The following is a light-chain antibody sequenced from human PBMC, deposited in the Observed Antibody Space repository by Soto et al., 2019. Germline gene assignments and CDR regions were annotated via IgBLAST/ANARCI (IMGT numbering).Light chain of an antibody. CDR2: EGS. CDR3: CSYAGSFTYV. V-gene: IGLV2-23*01. CDR1: SSDVGSGSHNL. J-gene: IGLJ1*01. Sequence: QPALTQPASVSGSPGQSITISCTGTSSDVGSGSHNLVSWYQQRPGKVPKLMIYEGSKRPSGVSNRFSGSKSGYTASLTISGLQAEDEADYFCCSYAGSFTYVFGTGTKVTVL.